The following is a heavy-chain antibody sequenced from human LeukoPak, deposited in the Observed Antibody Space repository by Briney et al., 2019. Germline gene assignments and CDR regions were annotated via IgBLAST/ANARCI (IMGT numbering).Heavy chain of an antibody. CDR3: ARDSLGYCSSTSCRPHAFDI. D-gene: IGHD2-2*03. CDR2: IIPIFGTT. Sequence: SVKVSCKASGGTFNSYAISWVRQAPGQGLEWMGGIIPIFGTTNYARKFRGRVTLTADKSTRTAYMELSSLRSEDTAVYYCARDSLGYCSSTSCRPHAFDIWGQGTMVTVSS. CDR1: GGTFNSYA. J-gene: IGHJ3*02. V-gene: IGHV1-69*06.